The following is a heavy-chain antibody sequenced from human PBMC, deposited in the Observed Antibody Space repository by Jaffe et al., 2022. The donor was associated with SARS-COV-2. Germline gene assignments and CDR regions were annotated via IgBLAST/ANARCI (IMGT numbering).Heavy chain of an antibody. CDR1: GFTFSSYE. Sequence: EVQLVESGGGLVQPGGSLRLSCAASGFTFSSYEMNWVRQAPGKGLEWVSYISSSGSTIYYADSVKGRFTISRDNAKNSLYLQMNSLRAEDTAVYYCARDSYSSSWYGLGMDVWGQGTTVTVSS. J-gene: IGHJ6*02. CDR3: ARDSYSSSWYGLGMDV. CDR2: ISSSGSTI. V-gene: IGHV3-48*03. D-gene: IGHD6-13*01.